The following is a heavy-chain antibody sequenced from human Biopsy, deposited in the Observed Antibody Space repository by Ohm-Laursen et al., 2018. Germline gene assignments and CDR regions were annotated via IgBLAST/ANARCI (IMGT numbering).Heavy chain of an antibody. V-gene: IGHV4-38-2*02. J-gene: IGHJ4*02. CDR1: GYSISSDYR. CDR3: ARVGSGWAPFDK. Sequence: SETLPLTCTVSGYSISSDYRWGWIRQAPGKTLEWLGNIFKDGNTHYNPPLRSRLIISIDTSKNQFSLMMTSVSGADTAVYFCARVGSGWAPFDKWGPGTLVTVSS. D-gene: IGHD6-19*01. CDR2: IFKDGNT.